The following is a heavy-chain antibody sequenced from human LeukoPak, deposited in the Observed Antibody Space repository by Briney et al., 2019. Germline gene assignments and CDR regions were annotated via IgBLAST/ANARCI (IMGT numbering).Heavy chain of an antibody. V-gene: IGHV3-7*01. Sequence: GGSLRLSCAASGFTFSSYWMSWVRGAPGKGLEWVANIKQDGSEKYYVDSVKGRFTISRDNAKSSLYLQMNSLRAGDTAVYYCARDLRFYDYWGQGTLVTVSS. J-gene: IGHJ4*02. D-gene: IGHD3-3*01. CDR2: IKQDGSEK. CDR3: ARDLRFYDY. CDR1: GFTFSSYW.